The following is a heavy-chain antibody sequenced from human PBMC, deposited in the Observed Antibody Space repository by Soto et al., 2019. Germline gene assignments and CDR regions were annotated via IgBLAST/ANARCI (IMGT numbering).Heavy chain of an antibody. CDR2: ISANGQGI. CDR3: AKHRHYNRDQFKY. D-gene: IGHD1-20*01. J-gene: IGHJ4*02. Sequence: PVGSLRLSCASSVCTFSTYALSCVRHSPGKWLEWVSAISANGQGIYYADSVRGRFTISRDNSKNTIFLHMDSLRAEDTAVYYCAKHRHYNRDQFKYWGQATLVIVS. CDR1: VCTFSTYA. V-gene: IGHV3-23*01.